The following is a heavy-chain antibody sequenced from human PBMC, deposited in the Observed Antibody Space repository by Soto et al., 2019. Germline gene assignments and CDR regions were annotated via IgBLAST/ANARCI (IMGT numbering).Heavy chain of an antibody. CDR1: GGSIGSYY. V-gene: IGHV4-59*01. D-gene: IGHD1-1*01. CDR2: IYYSGST. CDR3: ARDLRGNGNDKLYNWFDP. J-gene: IGHJ5*02. Sequence: SEPLSLTCTVSGGSIGSYYCSWIRQPPGKGLEWIGYIYYSGSTNYNPSLKSRVTISVDTSKNQFSLKLSSVTAADTAVYYCARDLRGNGNDKLYNWFDPWGQGTRVTVSS.